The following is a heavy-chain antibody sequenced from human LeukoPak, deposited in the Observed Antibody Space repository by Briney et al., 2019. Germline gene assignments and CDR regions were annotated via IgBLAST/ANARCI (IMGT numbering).Heavy chain of an antibody. D-gene: IGHD3-9*01. J-gene: IGHJ4*02. CDR2: INPSSGGT. CDR3: ARSVLTAYLINDY. Sequence: ASVKVSCKASGYTFNRYYMHWVRQAPGQGLEWMGWINPSSGGTNYAQKFQGRVTMTRDTSISTAYMDLYRLTSDDTAVYYCARSVLTAYLINDYWGQGTLVTVSS. CDR1: GYTFNRYY. V-gene: IGHV1-2*02.